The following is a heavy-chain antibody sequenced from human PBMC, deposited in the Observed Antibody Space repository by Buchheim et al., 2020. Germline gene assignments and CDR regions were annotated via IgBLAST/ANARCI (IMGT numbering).Heavy chain of an antibody. Sequence: QVQLVESGGGVVQPGRSLRLSCAASGFTFSSYGMHWVRQAPGKGLEWVAVISYDGSNKYYADSVKGRFTIYRDNSKNTLYLQMNSLRAEDTAVYYCAKGVTTVTTGRFDYWGQGTL. V-gene: IGHV3-30*18. D-gene: IGHD4-11*01. CDR3: AKGVTTVTTGRFDY. CDR2: ISYDGSNK. CDR1: GFTFSSYG. J-gene: IGHJ4*02.